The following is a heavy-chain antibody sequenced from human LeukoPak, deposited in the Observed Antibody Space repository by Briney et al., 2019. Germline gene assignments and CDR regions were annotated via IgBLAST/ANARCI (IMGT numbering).Heavy chain of an antibody. J-gene: IGHJ4*02. Sequence: AGSLRLSCAASGFTFSSYWMSWVRQAPGKGLEWVANIKLDGSEKYYVDSVKGRFTISRDNAKNSLYLHMNSLRAEDTAVYYCARFLVGTFGGVIVPPHYFDHWGQGTLVTVSS. CDR1: GFTFSSYW. CDR2: IKLDGSEK. V-gene: IGHV3-7*01. D-gene: IGHD3-16*02. CDR3: ARFLVGTFGGVIVPPHYFDH.